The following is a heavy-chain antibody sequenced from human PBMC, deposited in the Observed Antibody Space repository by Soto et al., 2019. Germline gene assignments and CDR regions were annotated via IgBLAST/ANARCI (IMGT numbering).Heavy chain of an antibody. D-gene: IGHD6-19*01. CDR1: GYTFTSYG. V-gene: IGHV1-18*01. Sequence: QVQLVQSGAEVKKPGASVKVSCKASGYTFTSYGINWVRQAPGQGLEWMGWINAYNGNTNYAQKLQGRVTMTTDTSTSTAYMELKSLRSDDTAVYYCARVSGAVAGIDKQDWYLDLWGRGTLVTVSS. J-gene: IGHJ2*01. CDR2: INAYNGNT. CDR3: ARVSGAVAGIDKQDWYLDL.